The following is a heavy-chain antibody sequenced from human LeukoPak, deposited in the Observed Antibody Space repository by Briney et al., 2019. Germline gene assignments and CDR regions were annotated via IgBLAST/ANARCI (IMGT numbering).Heavy chain of an antibody. Sequence: AGGSLRLSCAASGFTFSSYAMSWVRQAPGKGLEWVSAISGSGGSTYYADSVKGRFTISRDNSKNTLYLQMNSLRAEDTAVYYCAKDGAVAGILGAEFDYWGQGTLVTVSS. J-gene: IGHJ4*02. CDR1: GFTFSSYA. V-gene: IGHV3-23*01. CDR3: AKDGAVAGILGAEFDY. D-gene: IGHD6-19*01. CDR2: ISGSGGST.